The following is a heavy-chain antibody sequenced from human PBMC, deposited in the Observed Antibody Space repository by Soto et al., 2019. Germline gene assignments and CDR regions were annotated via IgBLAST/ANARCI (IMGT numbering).Heavy chain of an antibody. CDR3: ARGTAAAGNWFDP. V-gene: IGHV3-33*08. J-gene: IGHJ5*02. CDR2: IWYDGSNK. CDR1: GFTFSSYG. D-gene: IGHD6-13*01. Sequence: GGSLRLSCGASGFTFSSYGMHWVRQAPGKGLEWVAVIWYDGSNKYYADSVKGRFTISRDNSKNTLYLQMNSLRAEDTAVYYCARGTAAAGNWFDPWGQGTLVTVSS.